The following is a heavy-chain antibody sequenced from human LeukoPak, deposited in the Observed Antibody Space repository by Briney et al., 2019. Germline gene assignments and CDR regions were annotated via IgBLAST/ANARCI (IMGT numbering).Heavy chain of an antibody. J-gene: IGHJ4*02. Sequence: GGSLRLSCEASGFIFSRYGMHWVRQAPGKGLEWVALVSHDGSKKYCADSVKGRFTISRDNPKNTLYLQTNSLRPEDTAVYFCAKERYMLDYWGQGTLVTVSS. V-gene: IGHV3-30*18. D-gene: IGHD1-14*01. CDR3: AKERYMLDY. CDR1: GFIFSRYG. CDR2: VSHDGSKK.